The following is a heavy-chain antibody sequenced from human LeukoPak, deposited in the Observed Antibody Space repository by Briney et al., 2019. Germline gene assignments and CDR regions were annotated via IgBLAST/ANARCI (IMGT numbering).Heavy chain of an antibody. CDR2: INPNSGGI. V-gene: IGHV1-2*02. CDR3: ARRFRFGGVFDY. CDR1: GYTFTGYY. J-gene: IGHJ4*02. D-gene: IGHD3-16*01. Sequence: ASVKVSCKASGYTFTGYYMHWVRQAPGQGLEWMGWINPNSGGINYAQKFQGRVTMTRDTSISTAYMELSRLRSDDTAVYYCARRFRFGGVFDYWGQGTLVTVSS.